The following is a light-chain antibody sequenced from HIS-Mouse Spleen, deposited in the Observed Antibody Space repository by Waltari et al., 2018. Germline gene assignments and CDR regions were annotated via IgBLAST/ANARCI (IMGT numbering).Light chain of an antibody. J-gene: IGKJ2*01. V-gene: IGKV3-11*01. Sequence: EIVLTQSPATLSLSPGERATLSFRASQSVSSYLAWYQQKPGQAPRLLIYDASNRATGIPARLSGSGSGTDFTLTISSLEPEDFAVYYCQQRSNWPYTFGQGTKLEIK. CDR3: QQRSNWPYT. CDR2: DAS. CDR1: QSVSSY.